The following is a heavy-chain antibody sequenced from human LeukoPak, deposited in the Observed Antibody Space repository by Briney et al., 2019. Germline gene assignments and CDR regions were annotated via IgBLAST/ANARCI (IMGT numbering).Heavy chain of an antibody. V-gene: IGHV3-74*01. D-gene: IGHD2-8*01. CDR1: EFTINNFW. J-gene: IGHJ3*02. Sequence: GSLTFSCSASEFTINNFWMHWVRQAPGKGLEWVSRINSDGSVRTFADAVKGRFTVSRDNAKNMLYLQMSSLRGEDTAVYSCARSGVGRAFDIWGPGKFGSVSS. CDR2: INSDGSVR. CDR3: ARSGVGRAFDI.